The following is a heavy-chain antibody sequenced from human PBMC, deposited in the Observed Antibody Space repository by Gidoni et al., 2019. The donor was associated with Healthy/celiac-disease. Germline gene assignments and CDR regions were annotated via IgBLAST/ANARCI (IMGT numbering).Heavy chain of an antibody. J-gene: IGHJ3*02. V-gene: IGHV2-5*02. CDR1: GFSLSTSGVG. CDR2: IYWDGDK. D-gene: IGHD2-15*01. CDR3: AHLYCSGGSCYPLDAFDI. Sequence: QITLKESGPTLVKPTQTLTLTSTFSGFSLSTSGVGVGWTRQPPGKALEWLALIYWDGDKRYSPSLKSRLTITKDTSKNQVVLTMTNMDPVDTATYYCAHLYCSGGSCYPLDAFDIWGQGTMVTVSS.